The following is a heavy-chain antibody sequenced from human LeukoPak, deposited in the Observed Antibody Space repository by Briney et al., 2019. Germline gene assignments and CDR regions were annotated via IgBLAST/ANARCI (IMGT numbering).Heavy chain of an antibody. J-gene: IGHJ3*02. CDR1: GSTFSHYY. D-gene: IGHD2-2*01. CDR2: IKQDGSEQ. Sequence: GGPLRLSGAASGSTFSHYYMSWVRQAPGKGLEWVANIKQDGSEQFYLDSVKGRFTISRDNAKNALYLQMHSLRVEDTAVYYCARESIVVVPTTMDDASDIWGQGTMVTVSS. CDR3: ARESIVVVPTTMDDASDI. V-gene: IGHV3-7*01.